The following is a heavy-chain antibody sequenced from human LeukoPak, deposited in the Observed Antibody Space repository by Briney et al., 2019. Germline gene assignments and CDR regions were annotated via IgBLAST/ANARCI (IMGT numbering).Heavy chain of an antibody. CDR2: INPNSGGT. V-gene: IGHV1-2*02. J-gene: IGHJ5*02. D-gene: IGHD3-22*01. CDR1: GYTFTGYY. Sequence: ASVKVSCKASGYTFTGYYMHWVRQAPGQGLEWMGWINPNSGGTNYAQKFQGRVTMTRDTSTSTVYMELSSLRSDDTAVYYCTSDTYYYDSTGLGHWFDPWGQGTLVTVSS. CDR3: TSDTYYYDSTGLGHWFDP.